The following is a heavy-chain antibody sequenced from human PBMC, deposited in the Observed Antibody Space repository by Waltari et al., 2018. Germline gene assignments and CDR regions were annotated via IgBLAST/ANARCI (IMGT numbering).Heavy chain of an antibody. CDR2: TYHSGST. Sequence: QVQLQESGPGLVKPSETLSLTCTVSGYSISSGYYWGWILQPPGQGLEWIGSTYHSGSTYHNPSLRSRVTISVDTSKNQFALKLSSVTAADTAVYYCARGPRITIFGVVNPFDYWGQGTLVTVSS. V-gene: IGHV4-38-2*02. CDR3: ARGPRITIFGVVNPFDY. CDR1: GYSISSGYY. J-gene: IGHJ4*02. D-gene: IGHD3-3*01.